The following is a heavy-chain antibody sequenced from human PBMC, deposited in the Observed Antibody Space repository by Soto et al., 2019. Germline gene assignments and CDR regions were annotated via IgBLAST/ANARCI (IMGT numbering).Heavy chain of an antibody. D-gene: IGHD3-9*01. Sequence: GGSLRLSCVASGITFGSRAMSWVRQAPGEGLEWVSTTTDTGGDTKYADSVKGRFTISRDNSKNTLYLQMNSLRPEDTAVYYCVKVSTFYDILTGYYSTNFFDPWGQGTLVTVSS. CDR1: GITFGSRA. J-gene: IGHJ5*02. CDR2: TTDTGGDT. V-gene: IGHV3-23*01. CDR3: VKVSTFYDILTGYYSTNFFDP.